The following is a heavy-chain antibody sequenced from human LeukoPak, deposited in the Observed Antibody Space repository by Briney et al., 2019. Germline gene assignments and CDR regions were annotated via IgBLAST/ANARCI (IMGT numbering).Heavy chain of an antibody. CDR2: IIPIFDTP. CDR3: AKGSRLRVAGSYRF. CDR1: GGIFGSYA. J-gene: IGHJ4*02. Sequence: SVKVSCKVSGGIFGSYAINWVRQAPGQGLEWLGRIIPIFDTPNYPQTFQGRVTISADKSTRTVYMELTSLRSEDTAFYCAKGSRLRVAGSYRFWGQGTLVTVSS. D-gene: IGHD3-16*02. V-gene: IGHV1-69*06.